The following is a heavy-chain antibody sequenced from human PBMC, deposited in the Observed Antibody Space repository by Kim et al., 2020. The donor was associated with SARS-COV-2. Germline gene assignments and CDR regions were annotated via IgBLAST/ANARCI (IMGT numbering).Heavy chain of an antibody. CDR3: ARRPRDGYHFDY. Sequence: RESPSFPRQVTISADKSISTAYLQWSSLRASDTAMYYCARRPRDGYHFDYWGQGTLVTVSS. J-gene: IGHJ4*02. D-gene: IGHD5-12*01. V-gene: IGHV5-51*01.